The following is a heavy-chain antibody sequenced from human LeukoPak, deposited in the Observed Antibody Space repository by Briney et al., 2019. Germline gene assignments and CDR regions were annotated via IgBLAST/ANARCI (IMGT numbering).Heavy chain of an antibody. CDR2: IIPIFGTA. Sequence: SVKVSCKASGGTFSSYAISWVRQAPGQGVEWVGGIIPIFGTANYAQKFQGRVTITADESTSTAYMELSSLRSEDTAVYYCARFPIQLWLRNDAFDIWGQGTMVTVSS. CDR1: GGTFSSYA. D-gene: IGHD5-18*01. CDR3: ARFPIQLWLRNDAFDI. V-gene: IGHV1-69*13. J-gene: IGHJ3*02.